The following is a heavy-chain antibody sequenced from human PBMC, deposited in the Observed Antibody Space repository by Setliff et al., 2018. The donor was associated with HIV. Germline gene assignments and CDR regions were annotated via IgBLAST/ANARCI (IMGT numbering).Heavy chain of an antibody. J-gene: IGHJ4*02. V-gene: IGHV4-38-2*02. CDR3: AREAYFFASGTYYFDS. D-gene: IGHD3-10*01. CDR2: IYHSGST. CDR1: GYSISSGYY. Sequence: PSETLSLTCTVSGYSISSGYYWGWIRQPPGKGLEWIANIYHSGSTYYNPSLKSRVTISLDTSKNHFSLKLSSVTAADTALYFCAREAYFFASGTYYFDSWGQGTLVTVSS.